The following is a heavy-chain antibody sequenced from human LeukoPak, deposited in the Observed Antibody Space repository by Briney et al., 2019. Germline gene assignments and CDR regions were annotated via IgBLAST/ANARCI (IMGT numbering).Heavy chain of an antibody. V-gene: IGHV1-69*13. CDR1: GGTFSSYA. CDR2: IIPIFGTA. CDR3: ARVGGPGYYYDSSGYYPN. Sequence: GASVKVSCKASGGTFSSYAISWVRQAPGQGLEWMGGIIPIFGTANYAQKFQGRVTITADESTSTAYMELSSLRSGDTAVYYCARVGGPGYYYDSSGYYPNWGQGTLVTVSS. J-gene: IGHJ4*02. D-gene: IGHD3-22*01.